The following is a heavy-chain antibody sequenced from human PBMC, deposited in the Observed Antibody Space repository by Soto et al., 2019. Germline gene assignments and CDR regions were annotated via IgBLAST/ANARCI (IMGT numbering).Heavy chain of an antibody. Sequence: QVQLVQSGAEVKKPESSVKVSCKAPGGTFSTYAISWVRQAPGQGLEWMGGIIPMFGTANYAQRFQDRVTINADETKNTVHMELSSLRSEDTAVYFCASGIQLWLRRINNGYSGWGQGTLVTVSS. J-gene: IGHJ4*02. V-gene: IGHV1-69*12. CDR3: ASGIQLWLRRINNGYSG. CDR1: GGTFSTYA. CDR2: IIPMFGTA. D-gene: IGHD5-18*01.